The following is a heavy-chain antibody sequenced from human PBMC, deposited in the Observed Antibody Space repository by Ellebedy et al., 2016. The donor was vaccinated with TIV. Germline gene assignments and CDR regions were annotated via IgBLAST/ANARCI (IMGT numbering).Heavy chain of an antibody. CDR2: TNSDGSST. CDR3: AREGGGKYYYYGMDV. V-gene: IGHV3-74*03. Sequence: PGGSLRLSCAASGFIFSSYLMHWVRQAPGKGLVWVSRTNSDGSSTTYADSVKGRFTISRDNAKNTLYLQMNSLRAEDTAVYYCAREGGGKYYYYGMDVWGQGTTVTVSS. CDR1: GFIFSSYL. J-gene: IGHJ6*02. D-gene: IGHD3-16*01.